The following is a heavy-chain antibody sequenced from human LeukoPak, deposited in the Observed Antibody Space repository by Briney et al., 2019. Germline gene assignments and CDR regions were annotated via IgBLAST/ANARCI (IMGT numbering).Heavy chain of an antibody. Sequence: GASVKVSCKASGYTFTSYYMHWVRQAPGQGLEWMGIINPSGGSTSYAQKFQGRVTMTRDTSTSTVYMELSSLRSEDTAVYYCARDRADSSGYYYVGLLVYWGQGTLVTVSS. CDR1: GYTFTSYY. CDR3: ARDRADSSGYYYVGLLVY. J-gene: IGHJ4*02. CDR2: INPSGGST. V-gene: IGHV1-46*01. D-gene: IGHD3-22*01.